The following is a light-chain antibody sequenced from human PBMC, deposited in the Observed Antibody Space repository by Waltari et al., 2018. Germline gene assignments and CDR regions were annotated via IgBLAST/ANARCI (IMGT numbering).Light chain of an antibody. CDR1: ILAKKY. J-gene: IGLJ3*02. CDR2: EDS. CDR3: FSAADNNWV. V-gene: IGLV3-27*01. Sequence: SYELTQPSSVSVSPGQTAKILCSGDILAKKYARWFQQTPGQAPLLLLYEDSARPAEIPGRFAGSSSGTTVTLTITGAHVDDEADYYCFSAADNNWVFGGGTKLTVL.